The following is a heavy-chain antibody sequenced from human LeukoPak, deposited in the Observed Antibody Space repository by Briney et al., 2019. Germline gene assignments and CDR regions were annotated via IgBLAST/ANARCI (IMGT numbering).Heavy chain of an antibody. V-gene: IGHV5-51*01. CDR2: VYPRTSNT. Sequence: GESPKISCKGSGDSFTNYWIGWVRQMPGKGLEWIGLVYPRTSNTKYSPSLQGQVTISADRSINPAYLQWGSLKDSDTAIYYCAHAVHGNFYFDPWGQGTLVTVSS. J-gene: IGHJ5*01. D-gene: IGHD4-23*01. CDR3: AHAVHGNFYFDP. CDR1: GDSFTNYW.